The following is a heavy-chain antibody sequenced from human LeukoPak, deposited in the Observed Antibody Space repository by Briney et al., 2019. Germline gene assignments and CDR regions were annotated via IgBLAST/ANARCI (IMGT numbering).Heavy chain of an antibody. J-gene: IGHJ4*02. CDR1: GGSFSGYY. CDR3: ARAHDLWYYFDY. V-gene: IGHV4-34*01. D-gene: IGHD3/OR15-3a*01. CDR2: INHSGST. Sequence: SETLSLTCAVYGGSFSGYYWSWIRQPPGKGLEWIGEINHSGSTNYNPSLKSRVTISVDRSKNQFSLKLSSVTAADTAVYYCARAHDLWYYFDYWGQGTLVTVSS.